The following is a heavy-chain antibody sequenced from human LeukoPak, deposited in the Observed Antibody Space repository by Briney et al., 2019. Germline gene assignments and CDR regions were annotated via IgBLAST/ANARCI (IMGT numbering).Heavy chain of an antibody. CDR3: ARDNYPYGLDV. CDR1: GYIFPNYD. J-gene: IGHJ6*02. Sequence: ASVKVSCKASGYIFPNYDINWVRQATGQGLEWMGWMNPKTGNTGYAQKFQGRVTMTRDTSTNTANMELSSLRLEDTAVYYCARDNYPYGLDVWGQGTTVTVSS. V-gene: IGHV1-8*01. D-gene: IGHD1-1*01. CDR2: MNPKTGNT.